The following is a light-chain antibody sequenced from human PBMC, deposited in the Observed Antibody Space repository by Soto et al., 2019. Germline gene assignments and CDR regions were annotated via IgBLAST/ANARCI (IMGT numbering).Light chain of an antibody. CDR2: MAS. Sequence: DIQMTQSPATLSASVVDRVTITFHASQYISNWLAWYQQKPGKAPQLLIHMASILENGVPSRFSGSGSGTEFTLTISSLQPEDFATYYCQQYNVYYTFGQGTKVDI. CDR1: QYISNW. CDR3: QQYNVYYT. V-gene: IGKV1-5*03. J-gene: IGKJ2*01.